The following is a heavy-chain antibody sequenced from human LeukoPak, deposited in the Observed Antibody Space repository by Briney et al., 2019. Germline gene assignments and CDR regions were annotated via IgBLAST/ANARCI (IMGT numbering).Heavy chain of an antibody. D-gene: IGHD2-21*01. J-gene: IGHJ4*02. CDR1: GFTFSDSA. V-gene: IGHV3-23*01. CDR3: AKDFVAPTQGDY. Sequence: GGSLRLSCAASGFTFSDSAMSWVRQAPGKGLEWVSAISGSGGSTYYADSVKGRFTISRDNSKNTLYLQMSSLRAEDTAVYYCAKDFVAPTQGDYWGQGTLVTVSS. CDR2: ISGSGGST.